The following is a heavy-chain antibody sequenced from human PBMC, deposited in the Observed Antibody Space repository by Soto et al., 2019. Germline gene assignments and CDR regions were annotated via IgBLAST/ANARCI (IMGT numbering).Heavy chain of an antibody. Sequence: QVQLVESGGGVVQPGRSLRVSCAASGFTFSNYGIHWVRQAPGKGLEWVAVISYDGSDEYYADSVKGRFTMSRDNSKNTLYLQMNSLRAEDTAVYYCANLGSGSYENWGQGTLVTVSS. CDR2: ISYDGSDE. J-gene: IGHJ4*02. CDR3: ANLGSGSYEN. D-gene: IGHD1-26*01. V-gene: IGHV3-30*18. CDR1: GFTFSNYG.